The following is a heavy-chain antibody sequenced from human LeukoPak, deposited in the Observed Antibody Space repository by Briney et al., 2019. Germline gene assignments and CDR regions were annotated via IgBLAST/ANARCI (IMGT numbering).Heavy chain of an antibody. CDR3: ARVRIAAAGTAYYYYGMDV. J-gene: IGHJ6*02. Sequence: KPSETLSLTCAVYGGSFSGYYWSWIRQPPGKGLEWIGEINHSGSTNYNPSLKSRVTISVDTSKNQFSLKLSSVTAADTAVYYCARVRIAAAGTAYYYYGMDVWGQGALVTVSS. V-gene: IGHV4-34*01. CDR2: INHSGST. CDR1: GGSFSGYY. D-gene: IGHD6-13*01.